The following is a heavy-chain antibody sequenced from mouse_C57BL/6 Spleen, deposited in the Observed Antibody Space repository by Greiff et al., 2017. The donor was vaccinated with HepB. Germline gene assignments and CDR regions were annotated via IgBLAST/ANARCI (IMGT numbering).Heavy chain of an antibody. CDR2: FDPYDDDT. V-gene: IGHV1-47*01. D-gene: IGHD2-4*01. CDR1: GFTITAYP. CDR3: ARRDDDYDFDY. Sequence: VQLQQSGAELVKPGASVKMSCTASGFTITAYPMHWVKQSPGQSLEWIGRFDPYDDDTKYAAKFKGKATLTVEKSSNTVYLELSRLTSEDTAVYYCARRDDDYDFDYWGQGTTLTVSS. J-gene: IGHJ2*01.